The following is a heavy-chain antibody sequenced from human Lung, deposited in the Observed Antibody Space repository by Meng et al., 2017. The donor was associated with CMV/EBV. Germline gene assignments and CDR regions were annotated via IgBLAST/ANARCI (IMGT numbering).Heavy chain of an antibody. CDR1: GFTFSSYA. J-gene: IGHJ4*02. CDR3: AKGRFYIDS. CDR2: IGGSGAIT. D-gene: IGHD3-3*01. Sequence: RLSCAASGFTFSSYAMHWVRQAPGKGLEWVSSIGGSGAITYYADSVKGRFTISRDNSKNTLYLQMNSLRAEDTAVYYCAKGRFYIDSWGQGTLVPSPQ. V-gene: IGHV3-23*01.